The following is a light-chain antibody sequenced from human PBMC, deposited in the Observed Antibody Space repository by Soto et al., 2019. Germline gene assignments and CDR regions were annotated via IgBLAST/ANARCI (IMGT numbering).Light chain of an antibody. CDR2: AAS. CDR3: QQSYRTPLN. CDR1: QSISSY. Sequence: DIQMPQSPSSLSASVGDRATITCRASQSISSYLNLYQQKPGKAPKLLIYAASSLRSGVPSRFSGSGSGTDFTLTISSLQPEDFATYYCQQSYRTPLNFGQGKRLEIK. J-gene: IGKJ5*01. V-gene: IGKV1-39*01.